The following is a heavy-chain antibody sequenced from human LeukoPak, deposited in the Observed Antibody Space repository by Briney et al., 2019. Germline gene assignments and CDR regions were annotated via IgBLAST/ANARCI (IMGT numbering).Heavy chain of an antibody. D-gene: IGHD3-22*01. CDR1: GYTLTELS. CDR2: FDPEDGET. CDR3: ATAPYYYDSSGYYFAGFDY. V-gene: IGHV1-24*01. Sequence: ASVNVSCKVSGYTLTELSMHWVRQAPGKGLEWMGGFDPEDGETIYAQKFQGRVTMTEDTSTDTAYMELSSLRPEDTAVYYCATAPYYYDSSGYYFAGFDYWGQGTLVTVSS. J-gene: IGHJ4*02.